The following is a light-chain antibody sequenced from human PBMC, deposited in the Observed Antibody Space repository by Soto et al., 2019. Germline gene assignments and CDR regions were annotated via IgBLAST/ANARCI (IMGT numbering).Light chain of an antibody. J-gene: IGLJ1*01. Sequence: QSVLTQPASVSGSPGQSITISCTGTSSDVGGYNYVSWYQQHPGKAPKLIIYEVSNRPSGVSNRFSGSKSDNTASLTISGLQAEDEADYYCSSYTSSHTYVFGTGTKVTAL. V-gene: IGLV2-14*01. CDR3: SSYTSSHTYV. CDR1: SSDVGGYNY. CDR2: EVS.